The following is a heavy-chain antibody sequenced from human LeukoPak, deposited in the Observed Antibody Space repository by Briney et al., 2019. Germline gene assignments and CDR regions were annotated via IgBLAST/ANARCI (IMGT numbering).Heavy chain of an antibody. CDR2: IYPGDSDT. V-gene: IGHV5-51*01. Sequence: WMGTIYPGDSDTRYSPSFEGQVIISADKSISTAYLQWSSLKASDTAMYYCARRMGARAFDLWGQGIMVTVSS. D-gene: IGHD1-26*01. CDR3: ARRMGARAFDL. J-gene: IGHJ3*01.